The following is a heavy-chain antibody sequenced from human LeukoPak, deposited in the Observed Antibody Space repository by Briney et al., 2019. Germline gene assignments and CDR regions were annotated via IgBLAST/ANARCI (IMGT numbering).Heavy chain of an antibody. D-gene: IGHD1-14*01. V-gene: IGHV5-51*01. Sequence: GESLKISCKGSGNSFPTYWIGWVRPMPGKGVEWMGIIYPGDSDTRYCPSFEGQVTISADKSGSTAYVQLSSLKASDTAMYYCARGPPAAYWGQGTLVTVSS. J-gene: IGHJ4*02. CDR1: GNSFPTYW. CDR3: ARGPPAAY. CDR2: IYPGDSDT.